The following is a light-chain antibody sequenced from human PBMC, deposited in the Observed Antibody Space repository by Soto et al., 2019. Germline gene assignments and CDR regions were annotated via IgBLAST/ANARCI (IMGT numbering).Light chain of an antibody. Sequence: EIMMTQSPATLSVSPGERATLSCRASQTVTSNLAWYQQKPGQTPRLLIYGASTRATGFPARFSGSGSGTEFTLTISSLQSEEFAVYYCQQYNDWPLTFGGGTKVEIK. V-gene: IGKV3-15*01. CDR2: GAS. J-gene: IGKJ4*01. CDR1: QTVTSN. CDR3: QQYNDWPLT.